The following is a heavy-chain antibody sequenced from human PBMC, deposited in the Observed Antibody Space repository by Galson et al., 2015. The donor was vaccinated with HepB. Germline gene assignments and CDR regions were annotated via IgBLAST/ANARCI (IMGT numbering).Heavy chain of an antibody. CDR1: GYTLTELS. Sequence: SVKVSCKVSGYTLTELSMHWVRQAPGKGLEWMGGFDPEDGETIYAQKFQGRVTMTEDTSTDTAYMELSSLRSEDTAVYYCATGLGSYYDIGWFDPWGQGTQVTVSS. CDR3: ATGLGSYYDIGWFDP. J-gene: IGHJ5*02. D-gene: IGHD1-26*01. V-gene: IGHV1-24*01. CDR2: FDPEDGET.